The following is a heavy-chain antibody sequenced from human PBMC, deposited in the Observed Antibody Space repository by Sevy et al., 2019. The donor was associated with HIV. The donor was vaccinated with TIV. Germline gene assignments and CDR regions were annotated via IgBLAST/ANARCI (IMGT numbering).Heavy chain of an antibody. V-gene: IGHV3-23*01. CDR1: GFTFSAYA. D-gene: IGHD3-10*01. Sequence: GGSLRLSCAASGFTFSAYAMSWVRQAPGKGLEWVSCISSSGGSTYYADSVKGRFSISRDTSKNTLYLQMNSLRAEATAVYYCATLRGGLYGSGYFQNWGKGTRSPSPQ. CDR3: ATLRGGLYGSGYFQN. J-gene: IGHJ1*01. CDR2: ISSSGGST.